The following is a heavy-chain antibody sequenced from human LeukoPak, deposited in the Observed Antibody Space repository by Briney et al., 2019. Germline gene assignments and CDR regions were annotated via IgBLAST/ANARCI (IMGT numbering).Heavy chain of an antibody. CDR2: INHSGST. J-gene: IGHJ6*03. D-gene: IGHD3-10*01. Sequence: SETLSLTCAVYGGSFSGYYWSWIRQPPGKGLEWIGEINHSGSTNYNPSLKSRVTISVDTSKNQFSLKLSSVAAADTAVYYCARGFTGSYYYYYYMDVWGKGTTVTVSS. CDR1: GGSFSGYY. CDR3: ARGFTGSYYYYYYMDV. V-gene: IGHV4-34*01.